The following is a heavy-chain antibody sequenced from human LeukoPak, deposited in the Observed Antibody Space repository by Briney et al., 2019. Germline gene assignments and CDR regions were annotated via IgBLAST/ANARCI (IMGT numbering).Heavy chain of an antibody. Sequence: ASVKVSCKASGGTFSSYAISWVRQAPGQGLEWMGGIIPIFGTANYAQKFQGRVTITRDASASTAYMELSSLRSEDTAVYYCARGSIAARGYFDYWGQGTLVTVSS. D-gene: IGHD6-6*01. CDR2: IIPIFGTA. CDR1: GGTFSSYA. CDR3: ARGSIAARGYFDY. J-gene: IGHJ4*02. V-gene: IGHV1-69*05.